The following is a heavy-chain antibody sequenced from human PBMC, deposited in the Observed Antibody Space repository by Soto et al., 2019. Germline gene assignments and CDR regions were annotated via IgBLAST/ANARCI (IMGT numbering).Heavy chain of an antibody. V-gene: IGHV3-23*04. CDR2: VSSGGGAT. J-gene: IGHJ4*02. CDR1: GFTFNNHA. Sequence: EVHLAESGGRLVQPGGSLRLSCAASGFTFNNHAMTWVRQAPGKGLEWVATVSSGGGATYHADSVKGRFTVSRANSKNTVSLHMDSLRADDTARYYCARDRLGFGDLDSWGPGTLLTVSS. D-gene: IGHD3-10*01. CDR3: ARDRLGFGDLDS.